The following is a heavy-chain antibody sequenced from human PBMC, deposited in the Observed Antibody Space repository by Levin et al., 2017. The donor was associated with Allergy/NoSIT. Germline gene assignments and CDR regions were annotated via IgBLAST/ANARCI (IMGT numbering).Heavy chain of an antibody. J-gene: IGHJ5*02. CDR1: GYTFTDYY. V-gene: IGHV1-2*02. Sequence: GESLKISCKASGYTFTDYYLHWVRQAPGQGLEWMGWINPNTGVTKNAQKFQGRVTMTKDTSITTVYLEMAKLTSDGQAGYFCARVDFTAAVITPRPDQWFDPWGQGTLVTVSS. D-gene: IGHD3/OR15-3a*01. CDR2: INPNTGVT. CDR3: ARVDFTAAVITPRPDQWFDP.